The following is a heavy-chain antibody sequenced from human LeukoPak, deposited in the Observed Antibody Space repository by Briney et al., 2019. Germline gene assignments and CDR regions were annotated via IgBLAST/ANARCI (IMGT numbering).Heavy chain of an antibody. D-gene: IGHD1-26*01. CDR2: TSTSGGSA. Sequence: AGGSLRLSCAASGFTFSNNAMSWVRQAPGKGLEWVSATSTSGGSAYYADSVKGRFTISRDNSKNTLYLQMDSLGADDTAVYYCARYSGSYYYPPAWDLWGQGTLVTVSS. J-gene: IGHJ4*02. V-gene: IGHV3-23*01. CDR3: ARYSGSYYYPPAWDL. CDR1: GFTFSNNA.